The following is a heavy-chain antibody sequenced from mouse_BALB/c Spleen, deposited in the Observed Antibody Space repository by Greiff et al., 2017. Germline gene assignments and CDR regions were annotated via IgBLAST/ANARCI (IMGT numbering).Heavy chain of an antibody. CDR2: ISIYYDNT. D-gene: IGHD2-1*01. V-gene: IGHV1-67*01. J-gene: IGHJ4*01. CDR1: GYTFTDYA. CDR3: ARWGDGNYVPRFHYYAMDY. Sequence: VQLQQSGPELVRPGESVKISCKGSGYTFTDYAMHWVKQSHAKSLEWIGVISIYYDNTNYNQKFKGKATMTVDKSSSTAYMELARLTSEDSAIYYCARWGDGNYVPRFHYYAMDYWGQGTSVTVSS.